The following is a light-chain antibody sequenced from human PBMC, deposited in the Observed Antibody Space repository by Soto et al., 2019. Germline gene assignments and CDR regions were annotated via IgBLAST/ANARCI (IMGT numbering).Light chain of an antibody. J-gene: IGKJ1*01. CDR3: QQYDISPLT. V-gene: IGKV3-20*01. CDR1: QSLSSNF. CDR2: DSS. Sequence: EIVLTQSPATLSLSPGERATLSCRASQSLSSNFLAWYQQKPGQPPRLLIYDSSTRATGLPGRFSGSGSGTDFTLTIISLEPEDFAVYYCQQYDISPLTFGQGTKVEIK.